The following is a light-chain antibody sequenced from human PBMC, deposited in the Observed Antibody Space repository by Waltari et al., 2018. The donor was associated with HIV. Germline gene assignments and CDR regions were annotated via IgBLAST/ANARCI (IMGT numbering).Light chain of an antibody. CDR3: QQGYSSPYT. CDR2: AAS. J-gene: IGKJ2*01. Sequence: DIKMTQSPSSPSASVGARVIITCRASQSISTYLNWYQQKPGKAPKRLIYAASNLQSGVPSGFRGGGSGTDFSLTISSLQPEDFATYYCQQGYSSPYTFGQGTKVEIK. CDR1: QSISTY. V-gene: IGKV1-39*01.